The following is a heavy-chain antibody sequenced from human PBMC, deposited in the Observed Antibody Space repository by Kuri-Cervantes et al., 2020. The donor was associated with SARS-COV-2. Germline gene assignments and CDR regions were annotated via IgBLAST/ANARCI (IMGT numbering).Heavy chain of an antibody. CDR3: ARVPIAAPDY. D-gene: IGHD6-6*01. J-gene: IGHJ4*02. Sequence: GESLKISCAASGFTFSDYYMSWIRQAPGKGLEWVSYISSSGSTIYYADSVKGRFTISRDNAKNSLYLQMNSLRAEDTAVYYCARVPIAAPDYWGQGTLVTVSS. CDR1: GFTFSDYY. V-gene: IGHV3-11*04. CDR2: ISSSGSTI.